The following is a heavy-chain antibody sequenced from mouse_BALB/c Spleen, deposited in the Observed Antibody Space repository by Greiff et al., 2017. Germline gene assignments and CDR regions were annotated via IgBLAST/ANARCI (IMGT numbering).Heavy chain of an antibody. D-gene: IGHD1-1*01. CDR2: IWSGGST. V-gene: IGHV2-2*02. CDR3: ARNGGATRNAMDY. CDR1: GFALTSYG. J-gene: IGHJ4*01. Sequence: QVQLQQSGPGLVQPSHSLSITCTVSGFALTSYGVHWVRQSPGKGLEWLGVIWSGGSTDYNAAFISRLSISKDNSKSQVFFKMNSLQANDTAIYYCARNGGATRNAMDYGGQGTSVTVSS.